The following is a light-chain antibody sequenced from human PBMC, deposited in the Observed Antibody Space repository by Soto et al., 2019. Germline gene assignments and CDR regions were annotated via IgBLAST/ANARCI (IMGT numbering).Light chain of an antibody. V-gene: IGKV3-20*01. J-gene: IGKJ3*01. CDR1: ESISSHY. CDR2: GAS. Sequence: EVVLMQSPDTLSLSPGERATLSCRASESISSHYIAWYQHKPSQAPRLLIFGASTRATGIPDRFSGSWSGTDFTLTICRLEPEDFAMYYCQNFGDSPFTFGPGTKVDIK. CDR3: QNFGDSPFT.